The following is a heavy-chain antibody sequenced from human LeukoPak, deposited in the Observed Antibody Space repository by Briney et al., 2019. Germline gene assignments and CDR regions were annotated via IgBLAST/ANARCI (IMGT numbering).Heavy chain of an antibody. V-gene: IGHV1-2*02. J-gene: IGHJ3*02. D-gene: IGHD6-19*01. CDR2: INPNSGGT. CDR3: ASRTSSGWYQGAFDI. CDR1: GYTFTAYY. Sequence: ASVKVSCKASGYTFTAYYMHWVRQAPGQGLEWMGWINPNSGGTNYAQKFRGRVTMTRDTSISTAYMELSRLRSDDTAVYYCASRTSSGWYQGAFDIWGQGTMVTVSS.